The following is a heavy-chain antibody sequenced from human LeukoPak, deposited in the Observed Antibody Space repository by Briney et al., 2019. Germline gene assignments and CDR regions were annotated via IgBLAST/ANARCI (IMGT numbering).Heavy chain of an antibody. D-gene: IGHD2-2*01. J-gene: IGHJ4*02. V-gene: IGHV3-23*01. Sequence: SIRGGRGSTYYADSVKVRFTISRDNSKYRLYLKMTSLRAEDTAGDDCAARHFACSSTSCPEYWGQGTLVTVSS. CDR3: AARHFACSSTSCPEY. CDR2: IRGGRGST.